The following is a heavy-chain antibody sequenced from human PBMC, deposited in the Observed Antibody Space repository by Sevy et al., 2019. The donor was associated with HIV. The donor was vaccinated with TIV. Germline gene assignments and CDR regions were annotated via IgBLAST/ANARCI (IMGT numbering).Heavy chain of an antibody. Sequence: GGSLRLSCAASGFTFSDYYMSWIRQAPGKGLEWVSYISSSGSTIYYADSVKGRFTISRDNAKNSLYLQMNSLRAEDTAVYYCARGPWEQWLVLYGMDVWGQGTTVTVSS. CDR2: ISSSGSTI. V-gene: IGHV3-11*01. CDR1: GFTFSDYY. D-gene: IGHD6-19*01. CDR3: ARGPWEQWLVLYGMDV. J-gene: IGHJ6*02.